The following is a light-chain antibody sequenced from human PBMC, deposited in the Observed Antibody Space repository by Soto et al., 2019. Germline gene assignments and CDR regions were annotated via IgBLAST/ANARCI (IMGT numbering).Light chain of an antibody. V-gene: IGLV4-69*01. J-gene: IGLJ2*01. CDR3: QTWGSGIPVV. Sequence: QSVLTQSPSASASLGASVKLTCTLSSGHSSYAIAWHQQQPEKGPRYLMKLNSDGSHSKGDGIPDRFSGSSSGAERYLTISSLQSEDEADYYCQTWGSGIPVVFGGGTEVTVL. CDR2: LNSDGSH. CDR1: SGHSSYA.